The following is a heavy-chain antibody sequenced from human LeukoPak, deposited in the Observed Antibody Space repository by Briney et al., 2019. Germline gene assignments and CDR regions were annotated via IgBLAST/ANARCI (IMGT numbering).Heavy chain of an antibody. J-gene: IGHJ4*02. V-gene: IGHV4-61*02. D-gene: IGHD3-22*01. CDR2: IYTSGST. CDR1: GGSISSGSYY. Sequence: SQTLSLTCTVSGGSISSGSYYWSWIRQPAGKGLEWIGRIYTSGSTNYNPSLKSRVTISVDTSKNQFSLKLSSVTAADAAVYYCARDLRDDSSGYAWYFDYWGQGTLVTASS. CDR3: ARDLRDDSSGYAWYFDY.